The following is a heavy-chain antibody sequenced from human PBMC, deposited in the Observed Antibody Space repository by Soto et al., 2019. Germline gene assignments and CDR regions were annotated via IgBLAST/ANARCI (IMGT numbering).Heavy chain of an antibody. J-gene: IGHJ6*02. CDR1: GGTFSSYA. V-gene: IGHV1-69*01. CDR2: IIPIFGTA. CDR3: ARGVGYFSSTSCPNEGLYYYYGIDV. D-gene: IGHD2-2*01. Sequence: QVQLVQSGAEVKKPGSSVKVSCKASGGTFSSYAISWVRQAPGQGLEWMGGIIPIFGTANYAQKFQGRVTITADESTRTAYMELSSLRSEDTAVYYCARGVGYFSSTSCPNEGLYYYYGIDVWGQGTTVTVSS.